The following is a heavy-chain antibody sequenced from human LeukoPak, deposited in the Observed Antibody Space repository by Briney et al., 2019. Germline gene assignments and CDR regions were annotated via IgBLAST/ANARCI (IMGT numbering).Heavy chain of an antibody. CDR2: ISSSSSYI. CDR3: ARDQKSGSGIFDF. Sequence: GGSLRLSCAASGFPFSSYNMNWVRQAPGKGLEWVSSISSSSSYIYYADSVKGRITISRGNAKNSPDLQMNSLRAEDTAVYYCARDQKSGSGIFDFWGQGTLVTVSA. D-gene: IGHD3-10*01. V-gene: IGHV3-21*01. J-gene: IGHJ4*02. CDR1: GFPFSSYN.